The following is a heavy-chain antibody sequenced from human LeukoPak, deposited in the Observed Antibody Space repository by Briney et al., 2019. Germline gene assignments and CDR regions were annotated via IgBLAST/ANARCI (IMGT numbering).Heavy chain of an antibody. CDR2: INHSGST. D-gene: IGHD6-19*01. CDR3: ARKQWLVLADAFDI. J-gene: IGHJ3*02. V-gene: IGHV4-34*01. CDR1: GGSFSDYY. Sequence: PSETLSLTCTVFGGSFSDYYWTWIRQPPGKGLEWIGEINHSGSTNYNPSLKSRVTISIDTSKNQFSLRLSSVTAADTAVYYCARKQWLVLADAFDIWGQGTMVTVSS.